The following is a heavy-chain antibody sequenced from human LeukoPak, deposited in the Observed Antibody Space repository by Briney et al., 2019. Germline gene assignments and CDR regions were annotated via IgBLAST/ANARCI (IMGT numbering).Heavy chain of an antibody. Sequence: GGSLRLSCAASGFTFSSYGMHWVRQAPGKGLEWVAFIRYDGSDKYYADSVKGRFTISRDNSKNTLYLQMSSLRAEDMAVYYCAKESTMGVAASLDYWGQGTLVTVSS. D-gene: IGHD6-19*01. CDR2: IRYDGSDK. V-gene: IGHV3-30*02. J-gene: IGHJ4*02. CDR1: GFTFSSYG. CDR3: AKESTMGVAASLDY.